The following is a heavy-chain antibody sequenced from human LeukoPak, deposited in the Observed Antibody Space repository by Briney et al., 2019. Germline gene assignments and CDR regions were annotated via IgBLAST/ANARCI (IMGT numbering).Heavy chain of an antibody. V-gene: IGHV1-2*02. CDR2: INPNSGGT. CDR1: GHTFTGYY. J-gene: IGHJ5*02. CDR3: ARGLPGGFDP. Sequence: ASVKVSCTAPGHTFTGYYMHWVRQAPGQGLEWMGRINPNSGGTNYAQKFQGRVTMTRDTSISTVYMELSRLRSDDTATYYCARGLPGGFDPWGQGSLVTVSS. D-gene: IGHD4-17*01.